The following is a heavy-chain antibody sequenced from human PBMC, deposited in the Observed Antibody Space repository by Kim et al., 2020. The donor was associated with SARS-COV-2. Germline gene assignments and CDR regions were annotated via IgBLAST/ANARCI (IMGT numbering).Heavy chain of an antibody. V-gene: IGHV3-48*02. D-gene: IGHD3-10*01. J-gene: IGHJ4*02. CDR1: GFIFSTYS. CDR3: ARHLHYGSGTYYPPQHYFDY. Sequence: GGSLRLSCAASGFIFSTYSMFWVRQAPGKGLEWVSYISVGSATIYYADSVKGRFTISRDDAKSSLFLQLNSLRDEDTAVYYCARHLHYGSGTYYPPQHYFDYWGQGTLVTVSS. CDR2: ISVGSATI.